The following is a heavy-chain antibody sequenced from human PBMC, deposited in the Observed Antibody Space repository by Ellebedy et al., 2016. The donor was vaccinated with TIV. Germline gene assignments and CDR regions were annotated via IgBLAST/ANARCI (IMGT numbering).Heavy chain of an antibody. CDR1: GFTFSSYG. CDR2: ISYDGINE. J-gene: IGHJ4*02. Sequence: GGSLRLSCAASGFTFSSYGMHWVRQAPGKGLEWVAVISYDGINEYYADSVKGRFTISRDNSKNTLYLQMNSLRAEDTAVYYCAKVGYSYDFDYWGQGTLVTVSS. CDR3: AKVGYSYDFDY. V-gene: IGHV3-30*18. D-gene: IGHD5-18*01.